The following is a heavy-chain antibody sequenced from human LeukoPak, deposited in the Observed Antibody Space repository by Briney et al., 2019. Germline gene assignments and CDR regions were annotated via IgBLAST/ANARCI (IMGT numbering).Heavy chain of an antibody. V-gene: IGHV4-38-2*02. CDR1: GYSLGSGYY. CDR3: ARHPPRPTWDFDY. Sequence: SETLSLTCTVSGYSLGSGYYWDWIRQTPGKGLEWVGSIHHSGATYYNPSLKSRVTISMDSPRDQFSLTLSSATAADTALYFCARHPPRPTWDFDYWGQGTLVIVSS. D-gene: IGHD1-26*01. CDR2: IHHSGAT. J-gene: IGHJ4*02.